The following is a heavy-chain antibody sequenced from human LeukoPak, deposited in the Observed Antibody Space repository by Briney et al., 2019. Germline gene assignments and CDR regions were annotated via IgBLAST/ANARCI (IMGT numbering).Heavy chain of an antibody. CDR1: GFTFSNYW. CDR3: ARDVGGDYYLDS. V-gene: IGHV3-74*03. Sequence: GGFLRLSCAAYGFTFSNYWMHWVRQVPGKGLVWVSRIISDGSTTTYADSVKGRFTISRDNAKNTLFLQMNSLRPEDTGVYFCARDVGGDYYLDSWGLGTLVTVSS. CDR2: IISDGSTT. D-gene: IGHD4-17*01. J-gene: IGHJ4*02.